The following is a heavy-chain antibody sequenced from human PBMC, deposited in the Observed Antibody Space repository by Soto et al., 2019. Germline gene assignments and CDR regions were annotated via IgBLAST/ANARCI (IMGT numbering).Heavy chain of an antibody. CDR3: GKGSGYRSNIYFDY. V-gene: IGHV3-23*01. J-gene: IGHJ4*02. D-gene: IGHD3-3*01. CDR2: ISGSGGST. Sequence: EVQLLESGGGLVQPGGSLRLSCAASGFTFSSYAMSWVRQAPGKGLEWVSTISGSGGSTYYADSVKGRFTISRENHKNALYLQMNSLRAEDTAVYDCGKGSGYRSNIYFDYWGQGTLVTVSS. CDR1: GFTFSSYA.